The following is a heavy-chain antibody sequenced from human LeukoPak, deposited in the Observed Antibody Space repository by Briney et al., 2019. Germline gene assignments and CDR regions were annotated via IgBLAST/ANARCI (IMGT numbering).Heavy chain of an antibody. Sequence: SETLSLTCTVSGGSISSSSYYWGWIRQPPGKGLEWIGSIYYSGSTYYNPSLKSRVTISVDTSKNQFSLKLSSVTAADTAVYYCARPYCSGGSCYSRDWGQGTLVTVSS. CDR2: IYYSGST. CDR1: GGSISSSSYY. V-gene: IGHV4-39*07. D-gene: IGHD2-15*01. CDR3: ARPYCSGGSCYSRD. J-gene: IGHJ4*02.